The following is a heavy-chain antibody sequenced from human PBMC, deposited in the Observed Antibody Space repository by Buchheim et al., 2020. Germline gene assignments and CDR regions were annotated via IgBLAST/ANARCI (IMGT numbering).Heavy chain of an antibody. D-gene: IGHD3-9*01. CDR3: ARDGGSGQYFDWSNYYYGMDV. CDR1: GGSISSYY. V-gene: IGHV4-4*07. Sequence: QVQLQESGPGLVKPSQTLSLTCTVSGGSISSYYWSWIRQPAGKGLEWIGRIYTSGSTNYNPSLKSRVTMSVDTSKNQFSLKLSSVTAADTAVYYCARDGGSGQYFDWSNYYYGMDVWGQGTT. CDR2: IYTSGST. J-gene: IGHJ6*02.